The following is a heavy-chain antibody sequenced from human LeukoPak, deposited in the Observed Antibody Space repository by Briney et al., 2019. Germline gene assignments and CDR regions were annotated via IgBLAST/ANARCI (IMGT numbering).Heavy chain of an antibody. D-gene: IGHD3-3*01. V-gene: IGHV3-23*01. Sequence: GSLRLSCAASGFTFSSYAMIWVRQAPGKGLEWVSAISGSGGSTYYADSVKGRFTISRDNSKNTLYLLMNSLRAEDTAVYYCAKDRFGVVTKLGSWGQGTLVTVSS. CDR3: AKDRFGVVTKLGS. J-gene: IGHJ5*02. CDR2: ISGSGGST. CDR1: GFTFSSYA.